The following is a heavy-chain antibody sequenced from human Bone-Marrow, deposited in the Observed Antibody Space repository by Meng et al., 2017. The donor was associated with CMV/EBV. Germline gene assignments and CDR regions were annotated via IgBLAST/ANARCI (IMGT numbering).Heavy chain of an antibody. CDR1: GFTFSSYW. D-gene: IGHD2-2*01. CDR3: ASLSSTRVYYYYGIDV. CDR2: IKQDGSEK. V-gene: IGHV3-7*01. Sequence: GESLKISCAASGFTFSSYWMSWVRQAPGKGLEWVANIKQDGSEKYYVDSVKGRFTISRDNAKNSLYLQMNSLRAEDTAVYYCASLSSTRVYYYYGIDVWGQGTTVTAP. J-gene: IGHJ6*02.